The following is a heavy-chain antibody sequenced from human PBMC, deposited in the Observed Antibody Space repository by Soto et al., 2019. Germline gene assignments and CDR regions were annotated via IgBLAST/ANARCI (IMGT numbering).Heavy chain of an antibody. Sequence: ASVKVSCKAFGYTFTSNGISWVRRAPGQGLEWIGWISAYNGNTAYAQEIQGRVTLTKDTSTSTAYMELRSLRSDDTAVYYCARQYCRTTSCLHYGMDVWGQGTTVTAP. CDR1: GYTFTSNG. D-gene: IGHD2-2*01. V-gene: IGHV1-18*01. CDR3: ARQYCRTTSCLHYGMDV. J-gene: IGHJ6*02. CDR2: ISAYNGNT.